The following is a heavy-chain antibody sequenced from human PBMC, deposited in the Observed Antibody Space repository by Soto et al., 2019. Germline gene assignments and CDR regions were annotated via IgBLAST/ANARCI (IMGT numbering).Heavy chain of an antibody. J-gene: IGHJ4*02. V-gene: IGHV3-7*01. D-gene: IGHD6-13*01. Sequence: VQLVESGGGLVQPGGSLRLSCAASGFSFSSYWMTWVRQAPGKGLEWVANIRQDGSDKYYVDSVKGRFTISRDNAKNSLYLQMTNLRVEDTAVYYCVRDSYTNTWHAAAEDHWGQGALVAVSS. CDR3: VRDSYTNTWHAAAEDH. CDR2: IRQDGSDK. CDR1: GFSFSSYW.